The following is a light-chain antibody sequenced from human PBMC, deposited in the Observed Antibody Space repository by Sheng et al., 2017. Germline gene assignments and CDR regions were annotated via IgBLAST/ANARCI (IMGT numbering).Light chain of an antibody. CDR1: QSISNW. CDR2: QAS. CDR3: QQYNTYST. Sequence: DIQMTQSPSTLSASVGDTVTITCRASQSISNWLAWYQQKPGKAPKLLIYQASSLENGVPSRFSGSGSGTEFTLTISSLQPDDFATYHCQQYNTYSTFGQGTKVEIE. V-gene: IGKV1-5*03. J-gene: IGKJ1*01.